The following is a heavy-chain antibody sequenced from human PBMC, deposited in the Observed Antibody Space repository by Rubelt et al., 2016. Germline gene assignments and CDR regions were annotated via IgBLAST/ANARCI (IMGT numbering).Heavy chain of an antibody. CDR1: S. CDR2: LSSSSSYI. Sequence: SMNWVRQAPGKGLEWVSSLSSSSSYIYYADSVKSRFTISRDNSKNTLHLPMNSLRAEDMSVYYGAKFPGGHYPTYLPNDFRGQGTLVTVSS. CDR3: AKFPGGHYPTYLPNDF. D-gene: IGHD2-21*02. J-gene: IGHJ4*02. V-gene: IGHV3-21*04.